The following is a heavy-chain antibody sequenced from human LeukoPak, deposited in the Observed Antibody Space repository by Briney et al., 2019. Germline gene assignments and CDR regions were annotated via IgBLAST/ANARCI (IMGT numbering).Heavy chain of an antibody. CDR3: AKGDSSSWYGAFYY. CDR2: ISWNSGSI. CDR1: GFTFDDYA. Sequence: GGSLRLSCAASGFTFDDYAMHWVRQAPGKGLEWVSGISWNSGSIGYADSVKGRFTISRDNAKNSLYLQMNSLRAEDTALYYCAKGDSSSWYGAFYYWGQGTLVTVSS. J-gene: IGHJ4*02. V-gene: IGHV3-9*01. D-gene: IGHD6-13*01.